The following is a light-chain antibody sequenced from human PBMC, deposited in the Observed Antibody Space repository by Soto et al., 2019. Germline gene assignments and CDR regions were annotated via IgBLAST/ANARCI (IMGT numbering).Light chain of an antibody. CDR2: GDS. CDR3: QSSDSRLSGSDV. J-gene: IGLJ1*01. Sequence: QSVLTQPPSVSGAPGQRVTISCTGSSSNIGAGYDVNWYQQLPGTARKLLIFGDSNRPSGVPDRFSGSKSGTSASLAITGLQAADEADYYCQSSDSRLSGSDVFGTGTKVTVL. V-gene: IGLV1-40*01. CDR1: SSNIGAGYD.